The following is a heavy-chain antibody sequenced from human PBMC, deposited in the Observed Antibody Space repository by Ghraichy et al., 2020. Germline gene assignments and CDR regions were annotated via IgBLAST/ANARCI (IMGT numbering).Heavy chain of an antibody. D-gene: IGHD1-1*01. V-gene: IGHV3-7*03. CDR3: ARGSNWIDDPYYSGLDV. CDR2: IKHDGSAK. Sequence: LSLTCAASGFTLSVYWVTWVRQAPGKGLEWVASIKHDGSAKYYVDSVKGRFTISRDNTMNSMYLQMNTLGAEDTAVYFCARGSNWIDDPYYSGLDVWGQGTKVTVS. CDR1: GFTLSVYW. J-gene: IGHJ6*01.